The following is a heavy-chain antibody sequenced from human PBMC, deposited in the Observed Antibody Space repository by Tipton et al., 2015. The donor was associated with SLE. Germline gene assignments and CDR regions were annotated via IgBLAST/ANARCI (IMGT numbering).Heavy chain of an antibody. CDR2: IYSGGST. D-gene: IGHD2-2*01. J-gene: IGHJ5*02. CDR3: AREGTAATGDWFDP. CDR1: GFTVSSNY. Sequence: TLSLTCAASGFTVSSNYMSWVRQAPGKGLEWVSVIYSGGSTYYADSVKGRFTISRDNSKNTLYLQMNSLRAEDTAVYYCAREGTAATGDWFDPWGQGTLVTVSS. V-gene: IGHV3-66*02.